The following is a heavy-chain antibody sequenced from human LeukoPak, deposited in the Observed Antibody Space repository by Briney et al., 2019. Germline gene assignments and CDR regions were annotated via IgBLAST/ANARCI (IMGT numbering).Heavy chain of an antibody. D-gene: IGHD1-26*01. Sequence: GGSLRLSCAASGFSFSSYTMNWVRQSPGKGLGWVSSITSTSSYIYYADSVKGRFTISRDNAKNSLYLLMNSLRAEDTAVYYCARDPYSGNYGDYYYYYMDVWGKGTTVT. CDR2: ITSTSSYI. CDR3: ARDPYSGNYGDYYYYYMDV. J-gene: IGHJ6*03. CDR1: GFSFSSYT. V-gene: IGHV3-21*01.